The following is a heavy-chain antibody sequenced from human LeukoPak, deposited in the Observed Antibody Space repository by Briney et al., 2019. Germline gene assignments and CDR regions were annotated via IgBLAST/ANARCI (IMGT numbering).Heavy chain of an antibody. CDR3: ARDVTAAGTSTRQNYYYYYMDV. D-gene: IGHD6-13*01. V-gene: IGHV1-69*05. CDR1: GGTFSSYA. J-gene: IGHJ6*03. CDR2: IIPIFGTA. Sequence: SVKVSCKASGGTFSSYAISWVRQAPGQGLEWMGRIIPIFGTANYAQTFQGRVTITTDESTSTAYMELRSLRSEDTAVYYCARDVTAAGTSTRQNYYYYYMDVWGKGTTVTVSS.